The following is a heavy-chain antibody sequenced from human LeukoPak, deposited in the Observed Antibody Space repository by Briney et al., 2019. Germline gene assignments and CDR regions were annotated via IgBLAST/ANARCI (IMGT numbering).Heavy chain of an antibody. V-gene: IGHV4-59*12. J-gene: IGHJ4*02. CDR2: IYYSGST. CDR3: ARAGYYDSSGYYWDY. Sequence: PSETLSLTCTVSGGSISSYYWSWIRQPPGKGLEWIGYIYYSGSTYYNPSLKSRVTISVDTSKNQFSLKLSSVTAADTAVYYCARAGYYDSSGYYWDYWGQGTLVTVSS. CDR1: GGSISSYY. D-gene: IGHD3-22*01.